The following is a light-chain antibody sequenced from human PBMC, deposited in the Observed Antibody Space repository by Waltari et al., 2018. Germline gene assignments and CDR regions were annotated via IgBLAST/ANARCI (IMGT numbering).Light chain of an antibody. CDR1: SSDVGSNNL. Sequence: QSALTQPASVSGSPGQSITISCTGTSSDVGSNNLVSWYQQHPGKAPKLMIYEGSKRPAGVSKRFSGSKSGNTASLTISGLQAEDDADYYCCSYAGSSTYVFGTGTKVTVL. CDR3: CSYAGSSTYV. J-gene: IGLJ1*01. V-gene: IGLV2-23*01. CDR2: EGS.